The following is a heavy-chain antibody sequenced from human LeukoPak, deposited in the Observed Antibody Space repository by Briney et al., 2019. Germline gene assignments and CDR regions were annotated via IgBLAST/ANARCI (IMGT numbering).Heavy chain of an antibody. Sequence: GGSQRLSCAASGFTFSSYAMSWVRQAPGKGLEWVSGISGSDGSTYYADSVKGRFTISRDNSKNTLYLQMNSLRAEDTAVYYCARAGNTRFDYWGQGTLVTVSS. J-gene: IGHJ4*02. CDR3: ARAGNTRFDY. CDR1: GFTFSSYA. V-gene: IGHV3-23*01. D-gene: IGHD3-10*01. CDR2: ISGSDGST.